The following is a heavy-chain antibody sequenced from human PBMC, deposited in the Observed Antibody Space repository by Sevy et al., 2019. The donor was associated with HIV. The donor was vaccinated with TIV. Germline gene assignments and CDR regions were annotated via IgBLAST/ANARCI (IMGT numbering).Heavy chain of an antibody. J-gene: IGHJ4*02. V-gene: IGHV3-33*08. D-gene: IGHD2-21*02. CDR2: IWYDGTIK. Sequence: GGSLRLSCAASGFTFSSYVMHWVRQAPGKGLEWVALIWYDGTIKYYADSVKGRVTIARDKSKDTLFLQMNSLTPEDTAVDYYERGGGYCGGDCYSIDYWGQGALVTVSS. CDR1: GFTFSSYV. CDR3: ERGGGYCGGDCYSIDY.